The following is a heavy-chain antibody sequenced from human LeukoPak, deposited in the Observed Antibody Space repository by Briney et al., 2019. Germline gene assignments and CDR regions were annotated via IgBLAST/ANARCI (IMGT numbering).Heavy chain of an antibody. J-gene: IGHJ3*02. CDR2: ISNSGGIS. V-gene: IGHV3-23*01. CDR3: AVEGFDI. D-gene: IGHD1-1*01. Sequence: GGSLRLSCAVSGLTFSRYAINWVRQHPGKGLEWVSIISNSGGISVYADSVKGRFTISRDNSKNTLYLQMGSLRAEDTAVYYCAVEGFDIWGHGTMVTVSS. CDR1: GLTFSRYA.